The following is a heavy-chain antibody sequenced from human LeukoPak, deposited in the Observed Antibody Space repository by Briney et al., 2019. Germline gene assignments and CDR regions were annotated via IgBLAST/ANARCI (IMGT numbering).Heavy chain of an antibody. CDR2: ITSSGSRI. V-gene: IGHV3-48*03. D-gene: IGHD3-22*01. J-gene: IGHJ4*02. CDR3: AKVNYYHPYF. Sequence: PGGSLRLSCAASGFTFSNYEMNWVRQAPGKGLEWLAYITSSGSRIYYADSVKGRFTISRDNFQNTLFLQLNSLRVDDTAVYYCAKVNYYHPYFWGQGTLVTVSS. CDR1: GFTFSNYE.